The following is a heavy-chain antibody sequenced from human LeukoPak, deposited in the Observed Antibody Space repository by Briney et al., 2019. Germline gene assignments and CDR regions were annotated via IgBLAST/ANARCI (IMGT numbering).Heavy chain of an antibody. J-gene: IGHJ5*02. CDR1: GYTFTSYG. V-gene: IGHV1-18*01. CDR2: ISAYNGNT. D-gene: IGHD6-13*01. CDR3: ATAAAGPHQRWFDP. Sequence: ASVKVSCKASGYTFTSYGISWVRQAPGQGLEWMGWISAYNGNTNYAQKFQGRVTMTEDTSTDTAYMELSSLRSEDTAVYYCATAAAGPHQRWFDPWGQGTLVTVSS.